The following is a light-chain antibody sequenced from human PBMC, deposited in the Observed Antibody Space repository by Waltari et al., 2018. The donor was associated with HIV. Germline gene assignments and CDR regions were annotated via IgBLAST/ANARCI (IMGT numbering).Light chain of an antibody. V-gene: IGLV2-11*01. CDR1: SSDVGGYKY. J-gene: IGLJ1*01. CDR2: DVS. Sequence: QSALTQPRPVSGSPGQSVTISCTGTSSDVGGYKYVSWYQQHPGKAPKLMIYDVSKRPSGVPDRFSGSKSGNTASLTISGLQAEDEADYYCCSYAGSYNYVFGTGTKVTVL. CDR3: CSYAGSYNYV.